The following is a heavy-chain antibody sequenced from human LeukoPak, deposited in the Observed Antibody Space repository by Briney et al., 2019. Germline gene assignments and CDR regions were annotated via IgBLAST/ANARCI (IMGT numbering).Heavy chain of an antibody. CDR1: GFTFDDYG. V-gene: IGHV3-20*04. CDR3: ARGKNYHYYYYYMDV. D-gene: IGHD1-7*01. J-gene: IGHJ6*03. Sequence: GGSLRLSCAASGFTFDDYGMSWVRQAPGKVLEWVSGINWNGGSTGYADSVKGRFTISRDNAKNSLYLQMNSLRAEDTALYYCARGKNYHYYYYYMDVWGKGTTVTVSS. CDR2: INWNGGST.